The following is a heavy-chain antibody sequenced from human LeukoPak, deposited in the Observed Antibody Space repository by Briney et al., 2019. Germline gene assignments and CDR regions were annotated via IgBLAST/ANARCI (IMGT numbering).Heavy chain of an antibody. D-gene: IGHD6-19*01. CDR2: IYYSGST. Sequence: PSETLSLTCTVSGGSLSSYYWSWIRQPPGKGLEWIGYIYYSGSTNYNPSLKSRVTISVDTSKNQSSLKLSSVTAADTAVYYCARHASGWPGVNWFDPWGQGTLVTVSS. CDR3: ARHASGWPGVNWFDP. CDR1: GGSLSSYY. V-gene: IGHV4-59*08. J-gene: IGHJ5*02.